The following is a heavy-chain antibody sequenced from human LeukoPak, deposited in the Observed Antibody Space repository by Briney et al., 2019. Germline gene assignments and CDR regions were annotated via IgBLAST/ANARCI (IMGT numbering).Heavy chain of an antibody. J-gene: IGHJ4*02. Sequence: SVKVSCKASGGTFSSYAISWVRQAPGQGLEWMGGIIPIFGTANYAQKFQGRVTITTDESTSTAYMELSSLRSEDTTVYYCASPGSYGSGSPFDYWGQGTLVTVSS. CDR1: GGTFSSYA. D-gene: IGHD3-10*01. CDR3: ASPGSYGSGSPFDY. V-gene: IGHV1-69*05. CDR2: IIPIFGTA.